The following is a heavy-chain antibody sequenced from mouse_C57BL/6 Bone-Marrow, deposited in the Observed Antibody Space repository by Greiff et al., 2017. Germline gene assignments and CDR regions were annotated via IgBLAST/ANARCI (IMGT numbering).Heavy chain of an antibody. V-gene: IGHV3-6*01. CDR3: AREREFYYGNGWFAY. CDR2: ISYDGSN. D-gene: IGHD2-1*01. Sequence: ESGPGLVKPSQSLSLTCSVTGYSITSGYYWNWIRQFPGNKLEWMGYISYDGSNNYNPTLKNRISITRDTSKNQFFLKLNSVTTEDTATYYCAREREFYYGNGWFAYWGQGTLVTGSA. J-gene: IGHJ3*01. CDR1: GYSITSGYY.